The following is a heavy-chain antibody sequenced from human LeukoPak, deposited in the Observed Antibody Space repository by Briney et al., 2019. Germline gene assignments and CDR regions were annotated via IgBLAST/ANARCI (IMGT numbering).Heavy chain of an antibody. Sequence: ASVKVSCKASGYTFTGYYMHWVRQAPGQGLEWMGIINPSGGSTSYAQKFQGRVTMTRDTSTSTVYMELSSLRSEDTAVYYCARDPQWLRMFDYWGQGTLVTVSS. D-gene: IGHD5-12*01. CDR1: GYTFTGYY. J-gene: IGHJ4*02. CDR3: ARDPQWLRMFDY. CDR2: INPSGGST. V-gene: IGHV1-46*01.